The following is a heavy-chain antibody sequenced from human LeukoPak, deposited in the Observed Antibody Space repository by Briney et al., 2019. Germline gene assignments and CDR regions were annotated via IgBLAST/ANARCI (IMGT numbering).Heavy chain of an antibody. CDR1: GYTFTGYY. CDR2: INPNSGGT. V-gene: IGHV1-2*06. Sequence: ASVKVSCKASGYTFTGYYMHWVRQAPGQGLEWMGRINPNSGGTNYAQKFQGRVTMTRDTSISTAYMELSRLGSDDTAVYYCARVIAAAGTGVRGPYNWFDPWGQGTLVTVSS. CDR3: ARVIAAAGTGVRGPYNWFDP. D-gene: IGHD6-13*01. J-gene: IGHJ5*02.